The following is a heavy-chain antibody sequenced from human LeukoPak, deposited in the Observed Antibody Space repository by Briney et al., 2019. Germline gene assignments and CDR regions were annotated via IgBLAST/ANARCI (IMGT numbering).Heavy chain of an antibody. CDR3: ARNGRVRRVVKDLFEY. V-gene: IGHV1-18*01. J-gene: IGHJ4*02. Sequence: ASVKVSCKASGYTFTSYDITWVRQAPGQGLEWMGRVSPYNGNTYYSQRFQDRVTITEDTSTGTAYMDLRNLRTDDTAMYYCARNGRVRRVVKDLFEYWGQGTLVAVSS. D-gene: IGHD3-10*01. CDR2: VSPYNGNT. CDR1: GYTFTSYD.